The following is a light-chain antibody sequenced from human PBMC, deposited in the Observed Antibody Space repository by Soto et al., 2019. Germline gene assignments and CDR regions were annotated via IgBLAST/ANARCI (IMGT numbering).Light chain of an antibody. CDR1: QSVSSSY. V-gene: IGKV3-20*01. Sequence: EIVLTQSPGTLSLSPGERANLSCRASQSVSSSYLAWYQQKPGQAPRLLIYDASRATGIPDRFSASGSGTDFTLTITRLEPEDFAVYYCQHYGTSALFGPGTNVDI. CDR3: QHYGTSAL. J-gene: IGKJ3*01. CDR2: DAS.